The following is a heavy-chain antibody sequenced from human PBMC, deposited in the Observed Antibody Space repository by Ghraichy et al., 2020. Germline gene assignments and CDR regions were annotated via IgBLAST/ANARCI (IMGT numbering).Heavy chain of an antibody. V-gene: IGHV4-39*01. CDR1: GGSISRSSYY. CDR3: VHGMDV. J-gene: IGHJ6*02. CDR2: IYYSGST. Sequence: SETLSLTCTVSGGSISRSSYYWGWIRQPPGKGLEWIGSIYYSGSTYYNPSLKSRVTISVETSKNQFSLKLSSVTAADTAVYYCVHGMDVWGQGTTVTVSS.